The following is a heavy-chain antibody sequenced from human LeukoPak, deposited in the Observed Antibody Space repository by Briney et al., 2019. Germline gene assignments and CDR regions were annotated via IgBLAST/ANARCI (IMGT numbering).Heavy chain of an antibody. D-gene: IGHD6-13*01. Sequence: GGSLRLSCAASGFTFSYYWIHWVRHAPGKGLEWVAHISRDGSDTTYADSVKGRFTISRDNAKNTVYLQMNSLRDEDTAVYYCRREIYKGTNWYMGQGWFDPWGQGTLVTVPS. CDR2: ISRDGSDT. CDR3: RREIYKGTNWYMGQGWFDP. V-gene: IGHV3-74*01. CDR1: GFTFSYYW. J-gene: IGHJ5*02.